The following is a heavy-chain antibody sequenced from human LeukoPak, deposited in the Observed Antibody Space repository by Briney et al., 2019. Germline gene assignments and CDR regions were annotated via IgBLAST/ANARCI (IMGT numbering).Heavy chain of an antibody. Sequence: SQTLSLTCAISGDSVSSNSAAWNWIRQSPSRVLEWLGRTYYRSKWYNDYAVSMRSRVSINPDTSKNQFSLQLNSVTPEDTAVYYCARGYSSGIDYWGQGTLVTVSS. CDR3: ARGYSSGIDY. CDR2: TYYRSKWYN. D-gene: IGHD6-19*01. J-gene: IGHJ4*02. CDR1: GDSVSSNSAA. V-gene: IGHV6-1*01.